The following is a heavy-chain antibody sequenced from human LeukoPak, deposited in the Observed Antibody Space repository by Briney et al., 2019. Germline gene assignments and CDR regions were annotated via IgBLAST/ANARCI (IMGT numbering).Heavy chain of an antibody. Sequence: SETLSLTCTGSGVSISSYYWSWLRQPPGKGLEWIGYIYYSGSTNYNPSLKSRVTTSVDTSKNQFSLKLSSVTAADTAVYYCARHDPPYYYDSSGYWNPFDYWGQGTLVTVSS. CDR2: IYYSGST. CDR3: ARHDPPYYYDSSGYWNPFDY. J-gene: IGHJ4*02. D-gene: IGHD3-22*01. V-gene: IGHV4-59*08. CDR1: GVSISSYY.